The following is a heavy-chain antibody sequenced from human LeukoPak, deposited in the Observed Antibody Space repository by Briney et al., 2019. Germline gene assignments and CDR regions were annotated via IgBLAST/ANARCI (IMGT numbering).Heavy chain of an antibody. D-gene: IGHD4-17*01. V-gene: IGHV3-30*02. CDR2: IRYDGSNK. Sequence: GGSLRLSCAASGSTFSSYGMHWVRQAPGEGLEWVAFIRYDGSNKYYADSVKGRFTISRDNSKHTLYRQMNRLRAKDTAVYYCAKDPRMTTVNKGDYWGQGTLVTVSS. CDR1: GSTFSSYG. J-gene: IGHJ4*02. CDR3: AKDPRMTTVNKGDY.